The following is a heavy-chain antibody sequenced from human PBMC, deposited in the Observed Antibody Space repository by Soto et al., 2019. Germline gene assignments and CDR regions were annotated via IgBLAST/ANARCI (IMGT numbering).Heavy chain of an antibody. CDR2: IYYSGST. D-gene: IGHD1-26*01. CDR3: AREDGTVNYFDY. J-gene: IGHJ4*02. V-gene: IGHV4-59*01. CDR1: GGSISSYY. Sequence: SDTLSLTCTVSGGSISSYYWSCIRQPPGKGLEWIGYIYYSGSTNYNPSLKSRVTISVDTSKNQFSLKLSSVTAADTAVYYCAREDGTVNYFDYWGQGTLVTVS.